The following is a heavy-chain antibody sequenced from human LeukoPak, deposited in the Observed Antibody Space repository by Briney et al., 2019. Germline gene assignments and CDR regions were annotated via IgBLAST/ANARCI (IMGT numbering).Heavy chain of an antibody. CDR1: GFTFSNYW. CDR3: ARSETTYYYDSSVYFYYYYGMDV. J-gene: IGHJ6*02. Sequence: GESLRLSCAASGFTFSNYWMTWVRQAPGKGLEWVANIKQDGSEKYYVDSVKGRFTISRDNAKNSLYLQMNSLRAEDTAVYYCARSETTYYYDSSVYFYYYYGMDVWGQGTTVTVSS. V-gene: IGHV3-7*01. CDR2: IKQDGSEK. D-gene: IGHD3-22*01.